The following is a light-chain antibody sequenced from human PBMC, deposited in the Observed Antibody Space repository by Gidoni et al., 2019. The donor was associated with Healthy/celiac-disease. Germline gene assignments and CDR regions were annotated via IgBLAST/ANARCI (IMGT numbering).Light chain of an antibody. J-gene: IGLJ2*01. Sequence: SSELTQAPAVSVALGQTVRITCQGDSLRSYYASWYQQKPGQAHVLVIYGKNNRPSGIPDRFSGSSSGNTASLTITGAQAEDEADYYCNSRDSSGNHLVVFGGGTKLTVL. V-gene: IGLV3-19*01. CDR2: GKN. CDR3: NSRDSSGNHLVV. CDR1: SLRSYY.